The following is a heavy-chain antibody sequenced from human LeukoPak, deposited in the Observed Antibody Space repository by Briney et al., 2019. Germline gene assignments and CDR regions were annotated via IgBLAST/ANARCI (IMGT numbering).Heavy chain of an antibody. CDR3: ARVAGYGYGIDY. CDR2: ISSSGSTI. J-gene: IGHJ4*02. CDR1: GFTFDDYG. D-gene: IGHD5-18*01. V-gene: IGHV3-11*01. Sequence: NPGGSLRLSCAASGFTFDDYGMNWVRQAPGKGLEWVSYISSSGSTIYYADSVKGRFTISRDNAKNSLYLQMNSLRAEDTAVYYCARVAGYGYGIDYWGQGTLVTVSS.